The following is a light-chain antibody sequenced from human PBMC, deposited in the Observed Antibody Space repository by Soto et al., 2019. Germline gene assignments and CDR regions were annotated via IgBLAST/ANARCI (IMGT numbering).Light chain of an antibody. CDR3: QQYNNWLWT. J-gene: IGKJ1*01. V-gene: IGKV3-15*01. Sequence: EIVMTQSPATLSVSPGERATLFCRASQNISSNLAWYQQKPGQAPRLLIDGASTRATGIPARFSGSGSGTEFTLTISSLQSEDFAVYYCQQYNNWLWTFGQGTKVEIK. CDR2: GAS. CDR1: QNISSN.